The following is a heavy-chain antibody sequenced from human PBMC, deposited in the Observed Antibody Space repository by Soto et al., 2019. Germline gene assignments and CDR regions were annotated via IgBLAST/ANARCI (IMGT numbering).Heavy chain of an antibody. V-gene: IGHV4-59*01. CDR2: IYYSGST. CDR3: ARRYGASFDY. D-gene: IGHD4-17*01. J-gene: IGHJ4*02. CDR1: GGAISSYY. Sequence: PSETLSLTCTVSGGAISSYYWSWIRQPPGKGLEWIGYIYYSGSTNYNPSLKSRVTISVDTSKNQFSLKLSSVTAADTAVYYCARRYGASFDYWGQGTLVTVS.